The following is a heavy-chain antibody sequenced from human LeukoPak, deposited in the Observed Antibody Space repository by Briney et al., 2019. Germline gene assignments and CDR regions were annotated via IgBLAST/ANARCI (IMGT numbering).Heavy chain of an antibody. Sequence: SETLSLTCSVSGGSMNNYYWGWVRQPPQKGLEWIGYIYSTGSTNYNSSLRGRLTLSIHTSINQFSLKLDYVTAADSAVYYCARRLNIGGSWAYFDLWGQGAPVTVS. CDR2: IYSTGST. CDR1: GGSMNNYY. V-gene: IGHV4-59*08. CDR3: ARRLNIGGSWAYFDL. J-gene: IGHJ4*02. D-gene: IGHD2-15*01.